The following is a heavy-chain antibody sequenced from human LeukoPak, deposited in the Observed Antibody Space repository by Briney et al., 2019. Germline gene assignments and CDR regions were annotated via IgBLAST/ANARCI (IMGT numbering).Heavy chain of an antibody. Sequence: GGSLRLSCVASVFTFSTHAMSWVRLAPGKGLEWVSAIGGSDGSTYYAASVTGRLTISRDNSKDTLYLQMNSRRAEDTAVYYGAKRDSSGSYPYYFDYWGQGTLVTVSS. J-gene: IGHJ4*02. CDR2: IGGSDGST. CDR1: VFTFSTHA. D-gene: IGHD3-22*01. CDR3: AKRDSSGSYPYYFDY. V-gene: IGHV3-23*01.